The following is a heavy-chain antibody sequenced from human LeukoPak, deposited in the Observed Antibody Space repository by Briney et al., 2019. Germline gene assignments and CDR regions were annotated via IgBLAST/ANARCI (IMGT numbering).Heavy chain of an antibody. CDR3: ARETPYGSGSYPFDY. D-gene: IGHD3-10*01. V-gene: IGHV4-59*01. CDR1: GGSFSGYY. J-gene: IGHJ4*02. CDR2: IYNSGST. Sequence: SSETLSLTCAVYGGSFSGYYWNWIRQPPGKGLEWIGYIYNSGSTNNNPSLKSRVTISVDTSKKQFSLKLSSVTAADTAVYYCARETPYGSGSYPFDYWGQGILVTVSS.